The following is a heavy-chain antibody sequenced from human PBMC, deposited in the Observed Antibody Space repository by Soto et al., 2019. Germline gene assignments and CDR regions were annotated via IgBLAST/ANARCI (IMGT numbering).Heavy chain of an antibody. D-gene: IGHD4-4*01. V-gene: IGHV3-15*01. CDR3: TTDVQDITVTTYYYYYYMDV. CDR2: IKSKTDGGTT. CDR1: GFTFSNAW. Sequence: EVQLVESGAGMVKPGGSLRLSCAASGFTFSNAWMSWVRQAPGKGLEWVGRIKSKTDGGTTDYAAPVKGRFTISRDDSKNALSLQMNSLKVEDTAVYYCTTDVQDITVTTYYYYYYMDVWVKGTTVTVSS. J-gene: IGHJ6*03.